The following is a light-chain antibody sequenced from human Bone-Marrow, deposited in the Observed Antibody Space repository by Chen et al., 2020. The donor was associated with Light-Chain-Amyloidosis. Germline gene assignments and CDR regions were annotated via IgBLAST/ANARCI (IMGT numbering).Light chain of an antibody. Sequence: DIQMTQSPSSLSASIGDRVTITCQASQDISDYLNWYQQQPGKAPKLLIYDASKLENGVPSRFSGSGSGSDFSFTISSLHPEDFATYYCQQFDDFPFTFGPGTKVDRK. J-gene: IGKJ3*01. CDR1: QDISDY. V-gene: IGKV1-33*01. CDR2: DAS. CDR3: QQFDDFPFT.